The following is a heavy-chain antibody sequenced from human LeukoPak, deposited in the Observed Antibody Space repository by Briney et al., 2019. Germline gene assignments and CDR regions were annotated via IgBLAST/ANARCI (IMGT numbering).Heavy chain of an antibody. Sequence: ASVKVSCKASGGTFTSYGISWVRQAPGQGLEWMGWISAYNGNTNYAQKLQGRVTMTTDTSTSTAYMELRSLRSDDTAVYYCARMYYYDSSDAFDIWGQGTMVTVSS. V-gene: IGHV1-18*01. J-gene: IGHJ3*02. CDR3: ARMYYYDSSDAFDI. CDR1: GGTFTSYG. D-gene: IGHD3-22*01. CDR2: ISAYNGNT.